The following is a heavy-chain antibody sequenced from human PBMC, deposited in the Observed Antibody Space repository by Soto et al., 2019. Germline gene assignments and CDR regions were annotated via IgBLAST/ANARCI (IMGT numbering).Heavy chain of an antibody. CDR1: GFTFRSYA. J-gene: IGHJ2*01. V-gene: IGHV3-23*01. CDR3: AKEPVGPDWYFDL. CDR2: ISGSGIST. Sequence: DVQLLESGGGLVQPGGSLRLSCAASGFTFRSYAMSWVRQAPGKGLEWVSGISGSGISTHYADSVKGRFTVSRDNSKNTLYLQLNRLRAEDTAGYNCAKEPVGPDWYFDLWGRGTLVTVSA.